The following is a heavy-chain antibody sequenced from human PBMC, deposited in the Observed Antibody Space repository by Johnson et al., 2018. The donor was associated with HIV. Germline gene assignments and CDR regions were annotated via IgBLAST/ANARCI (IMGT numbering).Heavy chain of an antibody. V-gene: IGHV3-30*07. J-gene: IGHJ3*02. Sequence: QVLLVESGGGVVQPGRSLRLSCAASGFTFSSYAMHWVRQAPGKGLEWVAVISYDGSNKYYADSVKGRFTISRDNSKNTLYLQMNSLRAEDTAVYYCASADYNWVSPGAFDIWGQGTTVTVSS. D-gene: IGHD1-20*01. CDR1: GFTFSSYA. CDR3: ASADYNWVSPGAFDI. CDR2: ISYDGSNK.